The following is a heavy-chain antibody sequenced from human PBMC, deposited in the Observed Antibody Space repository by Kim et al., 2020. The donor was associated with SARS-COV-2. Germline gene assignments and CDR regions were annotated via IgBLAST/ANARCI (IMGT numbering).Heavy chain of an antibody. D-gene: IGHD4-17*01. Sequence: YVKGRFTISRDNAKNSLYLQMNRLRAKDTAVYYCAREGNPEIDYVAPFDYWGQGTLVTVSS. CDR3: AREGNPEIDYVAPFDY. J-gene: IGHJ4*02. V-gene: IGHV3-11*05.